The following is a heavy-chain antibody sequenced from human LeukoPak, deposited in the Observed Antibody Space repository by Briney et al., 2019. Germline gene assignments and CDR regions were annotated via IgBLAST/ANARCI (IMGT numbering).Heavy chain of an antibody. Sequence: GESLQISCKASGYSFADYWIGWVRQVPGKGLEWMGIIYPGDSDTRYSPSFQGQVTISADKSISTAYLQWSSLKASDTAMYYCAREIVGATIRGEAFDYWGQGTLVTVSS. V-gene: IGHV5-51*01. D-gene: IGHD1-26*01. J-gene: IGHJ4*02. CDR3: AREIVGATIRGEAFDY. CDR1: GYSFADYW. CDR2: IYPGDSDT.